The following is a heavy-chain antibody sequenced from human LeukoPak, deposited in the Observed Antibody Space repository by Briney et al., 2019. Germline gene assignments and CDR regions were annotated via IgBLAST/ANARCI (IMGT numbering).Heavy chain of an antibody. D-gene: IGHD3-10*01. Sequence: GRSLRLPCAASGFTFSSYGMHWVRQAPGKGLEWVAFISYDGSTKYYADSVKGRLTISRDNSWNTLYLQMNSLRAEDTAVYYCAKGRDGSWFGYYFDYWGQGTQVTVSS. CDR3: AKGRDGSWFGYYFDY. CDR1: GFTFSSYG. V-gene: IGHV3-30*18. CDR2: ISYDGSTK. J-gene: IGHJ4*02.